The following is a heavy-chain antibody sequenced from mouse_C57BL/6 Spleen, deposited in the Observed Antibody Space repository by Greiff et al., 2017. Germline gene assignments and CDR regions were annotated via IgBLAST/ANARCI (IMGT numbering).Heavy chain of an antibody. D-gene: IGHD2-4*01. V-gene: IGHV1-15*01. CDR2: IDPETGGT. CDR1: GYTFTDYE. CDR3: TSLMITTEGAMDY. J-gene: IGHJ4*01. Sequence: VQLQQSGAELVRPGASVTLSCKASGYTFTDYEMHWVKQTPVHGLEWIGAIDPETGGTAYNQKFKGKAILTADKSSSTAYMELRSLTSEDSAVYDCTSLMITTEGAMDYWGQGTSVTVSS.